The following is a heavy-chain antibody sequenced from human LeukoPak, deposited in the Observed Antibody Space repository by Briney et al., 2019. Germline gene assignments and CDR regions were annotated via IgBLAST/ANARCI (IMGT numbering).Heavy chain of an antibody. V-gene: IGHV3-21*01. CDR2: ISSSSSYI. Sequence: GGSLRLSCAASGFTFSSYSMNWVRQAPGKGLEWVSSISSSSSYIYYADSVKGRFTISRDNAKNSLYLQMNGLRAEDTAVYYCARGRIAVAAYYFDYWGQGTLVTVSS. CDR3: ARGRIAVAAYYFDY. D-gene: IGHD6-19*01. CDR1: GFTFSSYS. J-gene: IGHJ4*02.